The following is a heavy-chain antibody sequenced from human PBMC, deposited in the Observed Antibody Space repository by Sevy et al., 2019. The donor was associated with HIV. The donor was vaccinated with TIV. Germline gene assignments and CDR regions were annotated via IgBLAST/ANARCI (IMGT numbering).Heavy chain of an antibody. V-gene: IGHV4-39*01. D-gene: IGHD6-13*01. CDR2: ISYGGST. CDR3: ARRVAAAGQGNEYFQH. J-gene: IGHJ1*01. CDR1: GGSITDKKYY. Sequence: SETLSLTCTVSGGSITDKKYYWAWIRQPPGKGLEWIGSISYGGSTYYNPSLQSRVTLSVDTCKNQFSLNLISVTAADTAKYYCARRVAAAGQGNEYFQHWGRGTLVTVSS.